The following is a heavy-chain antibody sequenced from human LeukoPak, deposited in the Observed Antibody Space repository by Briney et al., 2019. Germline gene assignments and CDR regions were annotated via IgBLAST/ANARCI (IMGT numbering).Heavy chain of an antibody. CDR1: GGTFSSYA. J-gene: IGHJ4*02. V-gene: IGHV1-69*13. CDR2: IIPIFGTA. Sequence: SVKVSCKASGGTFSSYAISWVRQAPGQGLEWMGGIIPIFGTANYAQKFQGRVTITADESTSTAYMELSSLRSEDTAVYYCARDCSSDFDWLCYWGQGTLVTVSS. CDR3: ARDCSSDFDWLCY. D-gene: IGHD3-9*01.